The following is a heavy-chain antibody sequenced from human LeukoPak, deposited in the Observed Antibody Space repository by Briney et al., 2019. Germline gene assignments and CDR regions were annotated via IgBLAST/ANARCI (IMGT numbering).Heavy chain of an antibody. CDR3: ASFDSSAAPVDY. V-gene: IGHV1-2*02. D-gene: IGHD2-2*01. CDR1: GYTFTCYY. CDR2: INPNSGGT. Sequence: ASVKVSCKASGYTFTCYYMHWVRQAPGQGLEWMGWINPNSGGTNYAQKFQGRVTMTRDTSISTAYMELSRLRSDDTAVYYCASFDSSAAPVDYWGQGTLVTVSS. J-gene: IGHJ4*02.